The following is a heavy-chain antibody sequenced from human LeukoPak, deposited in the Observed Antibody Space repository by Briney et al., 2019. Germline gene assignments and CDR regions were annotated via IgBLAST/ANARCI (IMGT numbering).Heavy chain of an antibody. CDR3: ARVLNPDSGWPIRN. CDR1: GGSISSYY. J-gene: IGHJ4*02. D-gene: IGHD6-19*01. Sequence: PSETLSPTCTVSGGSISSYYWSWIRQPPGKGLEWIGYIYYSGSTNYNPSLKSRVTISVDTSKNQFSLKLSSVTAADTAVYYCARVLNPDSGWPIRNWGQGTLVTVSS. CDR2: IYYSGST. V-gene: IGHV4-59*08.